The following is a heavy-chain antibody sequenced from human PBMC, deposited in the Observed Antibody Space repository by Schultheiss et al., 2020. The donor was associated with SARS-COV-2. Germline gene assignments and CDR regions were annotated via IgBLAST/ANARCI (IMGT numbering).Heavy chain of an antibody. V-gene: IGHV4-61*08. J-gene: IGHJ3*02. D-gene: IGHD2-15*01. CDR3: ARAHQYCSGGSCYPDAFDI. CDR1: GGSISSGDYY. Sequence: SETLSLTCTVSGGSISSGDYYWSWIRQHPGKGLEWIGYIYYSGSTNYNPSLKSRVTISVDTSKNQFSLKLSSVTAADTAVYYCARAHQYCSGGSCYPDAFDIWGQGTMVTVSS. CDR2: IYYSGST.